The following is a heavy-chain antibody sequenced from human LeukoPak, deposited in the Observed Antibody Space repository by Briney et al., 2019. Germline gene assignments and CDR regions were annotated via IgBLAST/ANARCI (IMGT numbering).Heavy chain of an antibody. Sequence: PGGSLRLSCAASGFTFSSYAMHWVRQAPGKGLEWVSSISSSSSYIYYADSVKGRFTISRDNAKNSLYLQMNSLRAEDTAVYYCARERLSQTNWFDPWGQGTLVTVSS. CDR1: GFTFSSYA. V-gene: IGHV3-21*01. D-gene: IGHD2/OR15-2a*01. CDR3: ARERLSQTNWFDP. CDR2: ISSSSSYI. J-gene: IGHJ5*02.